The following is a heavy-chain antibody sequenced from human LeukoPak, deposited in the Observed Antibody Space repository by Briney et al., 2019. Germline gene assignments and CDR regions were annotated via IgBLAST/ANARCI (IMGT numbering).Heavy chain of an antibody. Sequence: GGSLRLSCAASGFTFSSHGMYWVRQAPGKGLEWVALVWYDGSKKNYADSVKGRFTISRDNSKNTLYLQMNSLRAEDTAVYYCARIFLTYSGYDLNFFDAWGQGALVTVSS. CDR2: VWYDGSKK. CDR1: GFTFSSHG. CDR3: ARIFLTYSGYDLNFFDA. J-gene: IGHJ4*02. V-gene: IGHV3-33*01. D-gene: IGHD5-12*01.